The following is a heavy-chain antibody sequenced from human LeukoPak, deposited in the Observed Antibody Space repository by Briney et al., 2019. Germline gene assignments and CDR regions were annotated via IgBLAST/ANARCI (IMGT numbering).Heavy chain of an antibody. CDR3: ARIPGYSSSWYGGFDY. CDR2: INHSGST. D-gene: IGHD6-13*01. V-gene: IGHV4-34*01. Sequence: SETLSLTCAVYGGSFSGYYWSWIRQPPGKGLEWIGEINHSGSTNYNPSLKSRVTISVDTSKNQFSLKLSFVTAADTAVYYCARIPGYSSSWYGGFDYWGQGTLVTVSS. J-gene: IGHJ4*02. CDR1: GGSFSGYY.